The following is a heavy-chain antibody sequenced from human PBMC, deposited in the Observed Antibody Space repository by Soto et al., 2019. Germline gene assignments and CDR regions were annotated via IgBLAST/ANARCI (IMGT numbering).Heavy chain of an antibody. CDR2: IKSKAYDEAT. D-gene: IGHD1-26*01. Sequence: EVQLVESGGGLVKPGRSLRLSCTTSGFTFGGYALSWFRQAPGKGLEWVGFIKSKAYDEATEYAASVKGRCTITRDDSTRIFLLQMKSLKTEDTAVYYSPRVGKWKRLSFASAYWREGALVNVSS. CDR1: GFTFGGYA. V-gene: IGHV3-49*05. J-gene: IGHJ4*02. CDR3: PRVGKWKRLSFASAY.